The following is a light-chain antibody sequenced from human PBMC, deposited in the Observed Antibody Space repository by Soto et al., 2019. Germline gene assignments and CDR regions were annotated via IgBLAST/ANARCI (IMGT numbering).Light chain of an antibody. CDR3: QQRYNWPWT. V-gene: IGKV3D-20*02. J-gene: IGKJ1*01. Sequence: EIVMTQSPATLSVSPGERATLSCRASQSVSSTYLAWFQQKPGQAPRLLIYGASSRATGIPDRFSGSGSGTDFTLTISGLEPEDLAVYYCQQRYNWPWTFGQGTKVDIK. CDR2: GAS. CDR1: QSVSSTY.